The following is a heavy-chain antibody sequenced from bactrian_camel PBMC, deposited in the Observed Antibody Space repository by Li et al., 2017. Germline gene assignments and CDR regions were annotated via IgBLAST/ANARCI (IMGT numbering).Heavy chain of an antibody. CDR1: GNIASSYC. D-gene: IGHD7*01. V-gene: IGHV3S53*01. J-gene: IGHJ4*01. CDR2: IKSDGST. Sequence: HVQLVESGGASVQAGGSLRLSCAASGNIASSYCMGWYRRTPGNECELVSTIKSDGSTYYPESVKGRFTISRDNAKNTIYLQMLSLKPEDTAVYYCAEHLGGVIDCYSGTWPPGEGQGTQVTVS.